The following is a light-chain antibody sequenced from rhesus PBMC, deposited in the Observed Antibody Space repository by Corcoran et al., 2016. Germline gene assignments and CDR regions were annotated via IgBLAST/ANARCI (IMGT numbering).Light chain of an antibody. V-gene: IGKV1S9*01. CDR2: RAS. J-gene: IGKJ4*01. Sequence: DIQMTQSPSSLSASVGDRVTITCQASQSISNYLNWYQQKPGKSPKLLIYRASSLQSGIPSRFSGRGSGTDFTLTIRSLQPEDFSTYYCQQGYSYPLTFGGGTKVELK. CDR1: QSISNY. CDR3: QQGYSYPLT.